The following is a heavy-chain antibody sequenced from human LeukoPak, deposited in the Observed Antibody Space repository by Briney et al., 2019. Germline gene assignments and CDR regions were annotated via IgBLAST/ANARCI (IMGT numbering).Heavy chain of an antibody. CDR1: GGTFSSYA. Sequence: SVKVSCKASGGTFSSYAISWVRQAPGQGLEWMGRIIPIFGTANYAQKFQGRVTITTDESTSTAYMELSSLRSEDTAVYYCARDPGRGIAARPEDYWGQGTLVTVSS. V-gene: IGHV1-69*05. D-gene: IGHD6-6*01. CDR2: IIPIFGTA. CDR3: ARDPGRGIAARPEDY. J-gene: IGHJ4*02.